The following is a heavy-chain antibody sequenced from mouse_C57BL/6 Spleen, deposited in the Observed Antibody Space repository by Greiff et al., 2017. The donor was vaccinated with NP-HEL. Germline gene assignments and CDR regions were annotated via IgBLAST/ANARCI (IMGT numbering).Heavy chain of an antibody. Sequence: QVQLQQSGAELVRPGTSVKVSCKASGYAFTNYLIEWVKQRPGQGLEWIGVINPGSGGTNYNEKFKGKATLTADKSSSTAYMQLSSLTSEDSAVYFCARNDGYYLYYFDYWGQGTTLTVSS. V-gene: IGHV1-54*01. D-gene: IGHD2-3*01. CDR3: ARNDGYYLYYFDY. J-gene: IGHJ2*01. CDR1: GYAFTNYL. CDR2: INPGSGGT.